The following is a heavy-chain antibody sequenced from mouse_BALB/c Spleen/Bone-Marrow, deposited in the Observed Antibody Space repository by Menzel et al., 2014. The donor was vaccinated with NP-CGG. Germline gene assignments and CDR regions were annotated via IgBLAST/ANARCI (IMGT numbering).Heavy chain of an antibody. V-gene: IGHV1-7*01. CDR3: ARIYYYGRDY. Sequence: QVQLKESGAELAKPGASVKMSCKASGYTFTSYWMHWVKQRPGQGLEWIGYINPSTGYTEYNQKFKDKATLTADKSSSTAYMQLSSLTSEDSAVYYCARIYYYGRDYWGQGTTLTVSS. D-gene: IGHD1-1*01. CDR1: GYTFTSYW. J-gene: IGHJ2*01. CDR2: INPSTGYT.